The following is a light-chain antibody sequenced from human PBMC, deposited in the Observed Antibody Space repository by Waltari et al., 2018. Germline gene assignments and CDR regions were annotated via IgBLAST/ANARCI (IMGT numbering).Light chain of an antibody. J-gene: IGKJ4*01. CDR3: QQSYSTPRLT. Sequence: DIQMTQSPSSLSASVGDRVTITCRASQSISNYLNWYQQKPEKAPKLLIYAASSLQSGVPSRFSGSGSGTDFTLTISSLQPEDFATYYGQQSYSTPRLTFGGGTKVEIK. CDR2: AAS. V-gene: IGKV1-39*01. CDR1: QSISNY.